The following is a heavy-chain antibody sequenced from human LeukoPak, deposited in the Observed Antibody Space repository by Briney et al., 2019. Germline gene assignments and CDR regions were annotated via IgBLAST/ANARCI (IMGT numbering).Heavy chain of an antibody. CDR2: IYSGGST. J-gene: IGHJ6*03. CDR3: ARLGNYYYYYMDV. Sequence: GGSLRLSCAASGFTVSSNYMSWGRQAPGKGLEGVSVIYSGGSTYYADSVKGRFTISRDNSKNTLYLQMNSLRAEDTAVYYCARLGNYYYYYMDVWGKGTTVTVSS. D-gene: IGHD6-13*01. V-gene: IGHV3-53*01. CDR1: GFTVSSNY.